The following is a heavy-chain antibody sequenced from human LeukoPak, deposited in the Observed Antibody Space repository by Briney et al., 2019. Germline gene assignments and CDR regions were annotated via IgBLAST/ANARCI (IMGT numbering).Heavy chain of an antibody. CDR3: ARDSSLVRGVIRGAFDY. Sequence: PGGSLRLSCAASGFTFDDYGMSWVRQAPGKGLEWVSGINWNGGSTGYADSVKGRFTISRDNAKNSLYLQMNSLRAEDTALYYCARDSSLVRGVIRGAFDYWGQGALVTVSS. CDR2: INWNGGST. CDR1: GFTFDDYG. D-gene: IGHD3-10*01. V-gene: IGHV3-20*04. J-gene: IGHJ4*02.